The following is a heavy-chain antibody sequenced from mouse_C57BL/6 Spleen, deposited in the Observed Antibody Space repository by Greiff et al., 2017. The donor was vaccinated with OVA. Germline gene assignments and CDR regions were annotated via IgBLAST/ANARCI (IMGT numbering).Heavy chain of an antibody. Sequence: VQLVESGAELVKPGASVTMSCKASGYTFTTYPIEWMKQNHGKSLEWIGNFHPYNDDTKYNEKFKGKATLTVEKSSSTVYLELSRLTSDDSAVYYCARRYYGSSEYFDVWGTGTTVTVSS. J-gene: IGHJ1*03. D-gene: IGHD1-1*01. CDR1: GYTFTTYP. CDR3: ARRYYGSSEYFDV. V-gene: IGHV1-47*01. CDR2: FHPYNDDT.